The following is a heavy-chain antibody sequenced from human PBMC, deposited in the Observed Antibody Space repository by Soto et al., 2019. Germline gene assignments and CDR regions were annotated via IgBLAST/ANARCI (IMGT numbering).Heavy chain of an antibody. CDR2: ISPYDANT. CDR1: GYTLTSYG. Sequence: QVQLVQSGAEVKNPGASVKVSCKASGYTLTSYGISWVRQAPGHGLEWMGWISPYDANTKYVQKLQGRVTMTADTSTRTAYMELRSLRSGDTAMYFCARERPYPSEEANWFDPWGQGTLVTVSS. J-gene: IGHJ5*02. V-gene: IGHV1-18*01. CDR3: ARERPYPSEEANWFDP.